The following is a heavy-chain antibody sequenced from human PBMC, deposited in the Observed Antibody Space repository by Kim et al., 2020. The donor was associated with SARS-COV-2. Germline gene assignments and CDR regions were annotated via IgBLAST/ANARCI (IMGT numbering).Heavy chain of an antibody. CDR2: GTV. V-gene: IGHV1-69*01. Sequence: GTVNDAPKLQGRVTITADESTNTAYMELSSLKSDDTAVYYCAREWQLVLDHWGQGSLVTVSS. D-gene: IGHD6-6*01. CDR3: AREWQLVLDH. J-gene: IGHJ4*02.